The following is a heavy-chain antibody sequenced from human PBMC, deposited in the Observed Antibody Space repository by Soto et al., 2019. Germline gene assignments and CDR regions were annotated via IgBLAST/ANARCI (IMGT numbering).Heavy chain of an antibody. Sequence: PGESLKISCKGSGYSFTSYWIGWVRQMPGKGLEWMGIIYPGDSDTRYSPSFQGQVTISADKSISTAYLQWSSLKASDTAMYYCASHGDIVVPPWGYYGMDVWGQGTTVTVSS. CDR2: IYPGDSDT. D-gene: IGHD5-12*01. CDR1: GYSFTSYW. J-gene: IGHJ6*02. V-gene: IGHV5-51*01. CDR3: ASHGDIVVPPWGYYGMDV.